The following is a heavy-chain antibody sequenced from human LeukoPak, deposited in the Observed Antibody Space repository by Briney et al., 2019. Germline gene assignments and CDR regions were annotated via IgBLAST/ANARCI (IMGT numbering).Heavy chain of an antibody. Sequence: PGGSLRLPCAASGFTFSSYGMHWVRQAPGKGLEWVAFIRYDGSNKYYADSVKGRFTISRDNSKNTLYLQMNSLRAEDTAVYYCAKVRQIAAADNYYYYYYMDVWGKGTTVTVSS. CDR2: IRYDGSNK. CDR1: GFTFSSYG. CDR3: AKVRQIAAADNYYYYYYMDV. J-gene: IGHJ6*03. V-gene: IGHV3-30*02. D-gene: IGHD6-13*01.